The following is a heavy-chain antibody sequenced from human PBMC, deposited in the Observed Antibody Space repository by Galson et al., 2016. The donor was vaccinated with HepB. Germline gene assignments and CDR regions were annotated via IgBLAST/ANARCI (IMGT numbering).Heavy chain of an antibody. CDR1: GSTFNSYS. D-gene: IGHD3-10*01. CDR2: ISSSSSTI. V-gene: IGHV3-48*01. Sequence: SLRLSCAASGSTFNSYSMHWVRQAPGKGLGWVSYISSSSSTIYYADSVKGRFTISRDNAKNSLYLQMNSLRAEDTAVYYCARGGSGSHPNQHYFYYYALDVWGIGATVTVSS. CDR3: ARGGSGSHPNQHYFYYYALDV. J-gene: IGHJ6*04.